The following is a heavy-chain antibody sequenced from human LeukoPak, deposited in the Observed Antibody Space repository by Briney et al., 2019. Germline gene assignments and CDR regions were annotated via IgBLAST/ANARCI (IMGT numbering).Heavy chain of an antibody. CDR2: IYSGGSR. J-gene: IGHJ4*02. CDR3: ARDPRLTVAGTGDY. D-gene: IGHD6-13*01. V-gene: IGHV3-53*01. Sequence: PVGSLRLSCAASGFTVSSNYMSWVRQAPGKGLEWGSVIYSGGSREYADSVKGRFTISRDNSKNTLYLQMNSLRAEDTAVYYCARDPRLTVAGTGDYWGQGTLVTVSS. CDR1: GFTVSSNY.